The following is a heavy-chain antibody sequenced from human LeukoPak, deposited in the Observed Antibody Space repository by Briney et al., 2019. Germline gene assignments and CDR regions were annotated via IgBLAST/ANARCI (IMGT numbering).Heavy chain of an antibody. Sequence: PSETLSLTCTVSGCSISSYYWSWIRQPPGKGLEWIGCIYYSGSTYYNPSLKSRVTISVDTSKNQFSLKLSSVTAADTTVYYCARNWEESAANPNSYYYYYYMDVWGKGTTVTVSS. CDR1: GCSISSYY. CDR2: IYYSGST. V-gene: IGHV4-59*12. J-gene: IGHJ6*03. D-gene: IGHD6-25*01. CDR3: ARNWEESAANPNSYYYYYYMDV.